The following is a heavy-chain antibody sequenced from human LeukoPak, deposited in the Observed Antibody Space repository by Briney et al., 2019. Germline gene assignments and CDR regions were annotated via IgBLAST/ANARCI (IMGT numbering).Heavy chain of an antibody. CDR3: ARSINSRFVVVPAAMRVGLDY. D-gene: IGHD2-2*01. CDR2: INPNSGGT. V-gene: IGHV1-2*02. J-gene: IGHJ4*02. Sequence: SVKVSCKASGYTFTGYYMHWVRQAPGQGLEWMGWINPNSGGTNYAQKFQGRVIMTRDTSISTAYMELSRLRSDDTAVYYCARSINSRFVVVPAAMRVGLDYWGQGTLVTVSS. CDR1: GYTFTGYY.